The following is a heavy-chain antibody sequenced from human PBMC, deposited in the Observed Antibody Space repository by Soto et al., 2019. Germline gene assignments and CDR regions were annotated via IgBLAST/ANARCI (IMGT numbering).Heavy chain of an antibody. CDR2: ISAHNGNT. J-gene: IGHJ4*02. Sequence: QVHLVQSGAEVKKPGASVKVSCKGSGYAFTTYGITWVRQAPGQGLEWMGWISAHNGNTNYAQKLQGRVTVTRDTSTSPAYRELRSLTSDDTPVYYCATRTYRNYRGQGALVTVSS. CDR3: ATRTYRNY. V-gene: IGHV1-18*01. CDR1: GYAFTTYG. D-gene: IGHD2-2*01.